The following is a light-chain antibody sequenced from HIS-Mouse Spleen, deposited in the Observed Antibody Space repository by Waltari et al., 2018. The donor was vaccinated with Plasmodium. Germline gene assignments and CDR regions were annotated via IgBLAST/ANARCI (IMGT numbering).Light chain of an antibody. CDR2: KDS. Sequence: SYELTQPPSVSVSPGQPARITCSGAALPKQYAYWYQQKPGQAPVLVIYKDSERPSGIPERFSGSSSGTTVTLTISGVQAEDEADYYCQSADSSGTPNWVFGGGTKLTVL. V-gene: IGLV3-25*03. CDR3: QSADSSGTPNWV. CDR1: ALPKQY. J-gene: IGLJ3*02.